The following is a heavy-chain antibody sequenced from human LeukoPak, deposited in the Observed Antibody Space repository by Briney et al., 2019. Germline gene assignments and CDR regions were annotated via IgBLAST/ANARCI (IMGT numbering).Heavy chain of an antibody. Sequence: GGSLRLSCEGTGFTFSNHAMSWVRQAPGKGLGWVSIIYGGGSTYYADSVKGRFTISRDNSKNTLYLQMNSLRAEDTAVYYCAGVTAGDYYFDSWGQGTLVTVSS. J-gene: IGHJ4*02. CDR1: GFTFSNHA. D-gene: IGHD2-21*02. V-gene: IGHV3-53*01. CDR3: AGVTAGDYYFDS. CDR2: IYGGGST.